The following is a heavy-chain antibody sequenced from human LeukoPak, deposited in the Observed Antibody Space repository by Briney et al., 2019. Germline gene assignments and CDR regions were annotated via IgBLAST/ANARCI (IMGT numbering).Heavy chain of an antibody. CDR1: GGTFSSYA. D-gene: IGHD3-22*01. CDR3: ARDRWLYYDSSGYYPRAYYFDY. J-gene: IGHJ4*02. CDR2: IIPIFGTA. V-gene: IGHV1-69*05. Sequence: SVTVSCKASGGTFSSYAISWVRQAPGQGLEWMGGIIPIFGTANYAQKFQGRVTITTDESTSTAYMELSSLRSEDTAVYYCARDRWLYYDSSGYYPRAYYFDYWGQGTLVTVSS.